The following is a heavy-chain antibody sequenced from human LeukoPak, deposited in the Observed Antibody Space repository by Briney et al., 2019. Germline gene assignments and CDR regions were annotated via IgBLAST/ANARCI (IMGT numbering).Heavy chain of an antibody. CDR1: GYTFTSYG. J-gene: IGHJ5*02. CDR2: VSGYNDDT. CDR3: ARDWIIRTREDCFDP. V-gene: IGHV1-18*01. D-gene: IGHD1-20*01. Sequence: ASVKVSCKASGYTFTSYGISWVRQAPGQGLEWMGWVSGYNDDTNYAQKFQGRVTMTTDTSTNTAYMELRSLRSDDTAVYYCARDWIIRTREDCFDPWGQGTPVTVSS.